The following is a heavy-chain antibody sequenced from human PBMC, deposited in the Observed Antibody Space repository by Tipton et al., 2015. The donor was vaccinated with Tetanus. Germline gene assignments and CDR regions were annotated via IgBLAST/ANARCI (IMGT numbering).Heavy chain of an antibody. CDR1: GGSFSNYY. D-gene: IGHD5-24*01. CDR3: ARGRDQYKSGNY. V-gene: IGHV4-34*01. J-gene: IGHJ4*02. CDR2: IHPSGSV. Sequence: TLSLTCAVYGGSFSNYYLTWIRQPPGQGLEWIGEIHPSGSVNYNPSLKSRVTILLDTSENQFSLKLSSVTGADTAVYYCARGRDQYKSGNYWGQGTLVTVSS.